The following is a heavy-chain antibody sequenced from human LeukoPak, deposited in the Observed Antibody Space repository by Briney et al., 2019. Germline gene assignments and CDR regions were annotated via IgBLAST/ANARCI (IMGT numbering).Heavy chain of an antibody. D-gene: IGHD5-18*01. Sequence: GESLKISCKASAHSSTNYCIGCGRQMPGGGREGRVISYPGDADTRYHPSFQGHVTISADKSISTANLQWSSLKASDTAMYYCATSVDTAMASDYWGQGTLVTVSS. CDR3: ATSVDTAMASDY. V-gene: IGHV5-51*01. CDR2: SYPGDADT. J-gene: IGHJ4*02. CDR1: AHSSTNYC.